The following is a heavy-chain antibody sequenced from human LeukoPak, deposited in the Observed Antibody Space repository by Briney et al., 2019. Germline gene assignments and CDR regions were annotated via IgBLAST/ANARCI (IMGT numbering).Heavy chain of an antibody. CDR3: ARVAGMATVDY. D-gene: IGHD5-24*01. V-gene: IGHV3-48*03. CDR2: ISSSGSTI. Sequence: GGSLRLTCAAPGFTFSSYEMNWVRQDPRKGLEWASYISSSGSTIYYADSVKGRFTISRDNAKKSLYLQMNSLRAEDTAVYYCARVAGMATVDYWGQGTLVTVSS. CDR1: GFTFSSYE. J-gene: IGHJ4*02.